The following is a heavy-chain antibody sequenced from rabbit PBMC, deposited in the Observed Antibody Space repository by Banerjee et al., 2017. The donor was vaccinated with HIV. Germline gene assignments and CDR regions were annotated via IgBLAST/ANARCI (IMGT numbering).Heavy chain of an antibody. V-gene: IGHV1S45*01. CDR2: INTSSGNT. J-gene: IGHJ4*01. D-gene: IGHD4-2*01. Sequence: QEPLKESGGGLVTPGGNLTLTCTASGFSFSNKYVMCWVRQAPGKGLEWIACINTSSGNTVYATWAKGRFTISKTSWTTVTLQMTSLTAADTATYFCARDSAGREDFNLWGPGTLVT. CDR1: GFSFSNKYV. CDR3: ARDSAGREDFNL.